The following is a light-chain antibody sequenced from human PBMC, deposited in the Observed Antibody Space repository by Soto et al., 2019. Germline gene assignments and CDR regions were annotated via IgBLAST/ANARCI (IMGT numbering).Light chain of an antibody. V-gene: IGKV1-39*01. J-gene: IGKJ1*01. CDR2: AAS. CDR1: QGIITY. CDR3: QQSYSTTWT. Sequence: DIQITQSPSSLSGSVGDRVTITCRASQGIITYLNWYQQKPGKAPKLLIYAASSLQSGVPSRFSGSGSETDFTLTISSLQPEDFATYSCQQSYSTTWTFGQGTKV.